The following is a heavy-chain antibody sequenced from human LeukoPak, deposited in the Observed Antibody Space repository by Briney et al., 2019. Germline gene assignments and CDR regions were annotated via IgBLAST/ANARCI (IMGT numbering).Heavy chain of an antibody. J-gene: IGHJ3*02. CDR2: IIPIFGTA. Sequence: GSSVEVSCKASGGTFSSYAISWVRQAPGQGLEWMGGIIPIFGTANYAQKLPGRVTITADESTSPAYMDLSSLRSEDTAVYYCAGSSEAGDAFDIWGQGTMVTVSS. D-gene: IGHD1-14*01. CDR1: GGTFSSYA. CDR3: AGSSEAGDAFDI. V-gene: IGHV1-69*01.